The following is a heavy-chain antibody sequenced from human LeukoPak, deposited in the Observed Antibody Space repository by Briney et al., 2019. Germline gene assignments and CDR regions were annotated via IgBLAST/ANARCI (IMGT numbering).Heavy chain of an antibody. Sequence: PGGSLRLSCAASGFTVSTNYMSWVRQAPGKGLEGVSIIYAGGNRYYADSVKGRFTISRDNSKNTLYLQMNSLRAEDTAVYYCARRVWGTNRYTDCWGQGTLVTVSS. V-gene: IGHV3-53*01. CDR1: GFTVSTNY. J-gene: IGHJ4*02. D-gene: IGHD3-16*02. CDR2: IYAGGNR. CDR3: ARRVWGTNRYTDC.